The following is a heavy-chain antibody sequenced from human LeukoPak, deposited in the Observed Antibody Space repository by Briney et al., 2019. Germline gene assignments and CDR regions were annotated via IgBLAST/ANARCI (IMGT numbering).Heavy chain of an antibody. CDR3: ARVGIAAAGAAFDI. V-gene: IGHV3-21*01. CDR2: ISSSSSYI. Sequence: GGSLRLSCAASGFTFSSYSMNWARQAPGKGLEWVSSISSSSSYIYYADSVKGRFTISRDNAKNSLYLQMNSLRAEDTAVYYCARVGIAAAGAAFDIWGQGTMVTVSS. J-gene: IGHJ3*02. CDR1: GFTFSSYS. D-gene: IGHD6-13*01.